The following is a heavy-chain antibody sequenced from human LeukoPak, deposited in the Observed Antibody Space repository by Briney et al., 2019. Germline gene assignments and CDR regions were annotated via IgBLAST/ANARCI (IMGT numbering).Heavy chain of an antibody. CDR1: GGPISSGGYY. V-gene: IGHV4-31*03. Sequence: PSETLSLTCTVSGGPISSGGYYWSWIRQHPGKGLEWIGYIYYSGGTYYNPSLKSRVTISVDTSKNQFSLKLSSVTAADTAVYYCARERYSRSFDYWGQGTLVTVSS. J-gene: IGHJ4*02. CDR2: IYYSGGT. D-gene: IGHD6-13*01. CDR3: ARERYSRSFDY.